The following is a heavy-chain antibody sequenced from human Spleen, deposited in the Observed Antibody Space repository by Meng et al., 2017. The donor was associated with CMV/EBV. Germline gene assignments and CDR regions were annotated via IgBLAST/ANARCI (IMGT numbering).Heavy chain of an antibody. V-gene: IGHV3-66*02. CDR2: TYSGSAT. CDR1: GFTVSGNY. CDR3: SIRRDV. Sequence: GESLKISCAVSGFTVSGNYMSWVRQPPGRGPEWVSVTYSGSATYYADSVEGRFTISRDKSKNTLYLQMNSLRAEDTAVYYCSIRRDVWGQGTTVTVS. D-gene: IGHD2-21*01. J-gene: IGHJ6*02.